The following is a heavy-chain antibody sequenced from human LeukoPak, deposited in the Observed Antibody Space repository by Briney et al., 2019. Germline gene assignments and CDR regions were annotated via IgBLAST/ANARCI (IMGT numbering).Heavy chain of an antibody. J-gene: IGHJ4*02. V-gene: IGHV1-2*02. CDR2: INPNRGET. CDR3: VRSPTSGTYYNRPYYFDS. Sequence: GASVKVSCKTSGYTLTAYLLHWVRQAPGQGLEWMGWINPNRGETDYAQNFQGRVTMTRDTSINTAYMDLNRLRPDDTAVYYCVRSPTSGTYYNRPYYFDSWGQGTLLTVSS. CDR1: GYTLTAYL. D-gene: IGHD3-10*01.